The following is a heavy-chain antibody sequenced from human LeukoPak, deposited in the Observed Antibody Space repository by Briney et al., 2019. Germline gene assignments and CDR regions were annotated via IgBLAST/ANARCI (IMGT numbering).Heavy chain of an antibody. V-gene: IGHV3-48*03. D-gene: IGHD2-15*01. J-gene: IGHJ4*02. CDR1: GFSFSSYE. CDR3: ARNRGSEVDC. Sequence: GGSLRLSCAASGFSFSSYEMNWVRQAPGKGPEWISYINSIGTTIYYADSVKGRFTVSRDNAKSSLYLQTSSLRVEDTAVYYCARNRGSEVDCWGQGTLVTVSS. CDR2: INSIGTTI.